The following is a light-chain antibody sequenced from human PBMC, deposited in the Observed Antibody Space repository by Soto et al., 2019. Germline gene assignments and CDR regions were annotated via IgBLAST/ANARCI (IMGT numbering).Light chain of an antibody. J-gene: IGKJ4*01. CDR2: AAS. CDR3: QQLKSFPLS. CDR1: QGISSS. V-gene: IGKV1-9*01. Sequence: IQLTQSPSSLSASVGDRVTITCRASQGISSSLAWYQQQPGKAPKLLIYAASTLQSGVPSRFSGSGSGTDFTLTISSLQPEDFATYYCQQLKSFPLSVGGGTKVDSK.